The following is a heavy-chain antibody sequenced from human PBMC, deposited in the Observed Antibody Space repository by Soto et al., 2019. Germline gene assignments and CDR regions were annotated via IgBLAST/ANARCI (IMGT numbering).Heavy chain of an antibody. J-gene: IGHJ4*02. Sequence: PSETLSLTCAVSGGSISSSNWWSWVRQPPGKGLEWIGEIYHSGSTNYNPSLKSRVTISVDKSKNQFSLKLSSVTAADTAVYYCARRGSTGTFGRYYFDYWGQGTLVTVSS. CDR3: ARRGSTGTFGRYYFDY. CDR2: IYHSGST. D-gene: IGHD1-1*01. CDR1: GGSISSSNW. V-gene: IGHV4-4*02.